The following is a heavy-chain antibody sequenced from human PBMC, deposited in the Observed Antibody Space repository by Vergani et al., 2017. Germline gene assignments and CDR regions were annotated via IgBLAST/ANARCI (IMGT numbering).Heavy chain of an antibody. CDR1: GFSLSTSGVG. CDR2: IYWDDDK. CDR3: AHTLYYYGSGTHGTFPYNXFDP. D-gene: IGHD3-10*01. Sequence: QITLKESGPTLVKPTQTLTLTCTFSGFSLSTSGVGVGWIRQPPGKALEWLALIYWDDDKRYSPSLKSRLTITKETSKNQVVLTMTNMDPVDTATYYCAHTLYYYGSGTHGTFPYNXFDPWGQGTLVTVSS. J-gene: IGHJ5*02. V-gene: IGHV2-5*02.